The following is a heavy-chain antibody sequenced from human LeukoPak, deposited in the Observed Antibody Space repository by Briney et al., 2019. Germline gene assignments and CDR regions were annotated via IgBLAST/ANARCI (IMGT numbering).Heavy chain of an antibody. Sequence: PGGSLKLSCAASGFTFSSYAMSWVRQAPGKGLEWVSAISGSGGSTYYADSVKGRFTISRDNSKNTLYLQMNSLRAEDTAVYYCAKDDRVRVRGSFDYWGQGTLVTVSS. V-gene: IGHV3-23*01. CDR2: ISGSGGST. D-gene: IGHD3-10*01. CDR1: GFTFSSYA. J-gene: IGHJ4*02. CDR3: AKDDRVRVRGSFDY.